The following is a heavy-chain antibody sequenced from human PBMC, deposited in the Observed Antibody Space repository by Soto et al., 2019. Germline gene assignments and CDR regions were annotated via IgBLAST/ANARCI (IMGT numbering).Heavy chain of an antibody. J-gene: IGHJ4*02. V-gene: IGHV3-30*18. CDR3: AKDTHLYARSCYYVFDQ. D-gene: IGHD3-22*01. CDR1: GSTFRSYG. Sequence: QVQLVESGGGVVQPGRSLRLSCAASGSTFRSYGIHWVRQAPGKGLQWVATISFDGSNTHYVDSVQGRFTISRDNSVNTVFLQMNGLIVEDTAVYYCAKDTHLYARSCYYVFDQWGQGTLVTVSS. CDR2: ISFDGSNT.